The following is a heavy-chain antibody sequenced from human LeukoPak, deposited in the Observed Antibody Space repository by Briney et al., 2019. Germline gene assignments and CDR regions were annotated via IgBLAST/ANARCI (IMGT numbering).Heavy chain of an antibody. CDR1: GFTFSSYG. V-gene: IGHV3-30*18. J-gene: IGHJ6*02. Sequence: GGSLRLSCAASGFTFSSYGMHWVRQAPGKGLEWVAVISYDESNKYYADSVKGRFTISRDNSKNTLYLQMNSLRAEDTAVYYCAKDLGSGSYPYYYYYGMDVWGQGTAATDSS. CDR3: AKDLGSGSYPYYYYYGMDV. D-gene: IGHD1-26*01. CDR2: ISYDESNK.